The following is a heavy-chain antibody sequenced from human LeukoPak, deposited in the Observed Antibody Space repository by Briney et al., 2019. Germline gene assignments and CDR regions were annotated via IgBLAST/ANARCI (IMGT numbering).Heavy chain of an antibody. CDR1: GGSFSGYY. Sequence: SETLSLTCAVYGGSFSGYYWSWIRQPPGKGLEWIGEIKHSGSTNYNPSLKSRVTISVDTSKNQFSLKLSSVTAADTAVYYCARDRGSSGWYCFDYWGQGTLVTVSS. CDR2: IKHSGST. D-gene: IGHD6-19*01. V-gene: IGHV4-34*01. J-gene: IGHJ4*02. CDR3: ARDRGSSGWYCFDY.